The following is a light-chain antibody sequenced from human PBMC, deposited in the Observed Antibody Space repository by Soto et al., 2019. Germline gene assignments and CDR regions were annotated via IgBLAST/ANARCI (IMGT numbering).Light chain of an antibody. Sequence: DIQMTQSPSSLSASVGDRVTITCQASQDITNYLNWYQQKPGRAPRLLLYDASSLETGVPSRFSGSGSGTDFTLTISSLQPEDVATYYCQHYDHLPITFGQGTRPEIK. CDR1: QDITNY. CDR3: QHYDHLPIT. CDR2: DAS. J-gene: IGKJ5*01. V-gene: IGKV1-33*01.